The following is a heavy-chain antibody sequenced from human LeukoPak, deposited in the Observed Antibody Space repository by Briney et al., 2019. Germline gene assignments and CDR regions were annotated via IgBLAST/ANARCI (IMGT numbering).Heavy chain of an antibody. J-gene: IGHJ4*02. CDR3: ARGLKRSIAARPDELSDY. CDR2: IYHSGST. Sequence: SETLSLTCAVSGGSISSSNWWSWVRQPPGKGLEWIGEIYHSGSTNYNPSLKSRVTISVDTSKNQFSLKLSSVTAADTAVYYCARGLKRSIAARPDELSDYWGQGTLVTVSS. V-gene: IGHV4-4*02. D-gene: IGHD6-6*01. CDR1: GGSISSSNW.